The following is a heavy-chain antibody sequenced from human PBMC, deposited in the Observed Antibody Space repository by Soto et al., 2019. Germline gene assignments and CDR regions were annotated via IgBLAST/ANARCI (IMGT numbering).Heavy chain of an antibody. D-gene: IGHD2-2*02. CDR3: ARDIVVPAAIYYYYYGMDV. Sequence: GGSLRLSCAASGFTFSSYWMHWVRQAPGKGLVWVSRINSDGSSTSYADSVKGRFTISRDNAKNTLYLQMNSLRAEDTAVYYCARDIVVPAAIYYYYYGMDVWGQGTTVTVSS. V-gene: IGHV3-74*01. CDR1: GFTFSSYW. CDR2: INSDGSST. J-gene: IGHJ6*02.